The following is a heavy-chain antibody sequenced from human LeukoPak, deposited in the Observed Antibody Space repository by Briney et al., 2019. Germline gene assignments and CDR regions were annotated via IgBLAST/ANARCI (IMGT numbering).Heavy chain of an antibody. Sequence: GESLKISCKGSGYSFTSYWIGWVRQMPGKGLQWMGIIYPSNSDTKYSPSFQGQVTMSADNSTSTAYLQWSSLKASDTAMYYCARRENSGIYLIGYWGQGTLVTVSS. V-gene: IGHV5-51*01. CDR3: ARRENSGIYLIGY. D-gene: IGHD3-10*01. J-gene: IGHJ4*02. CDR1: GYSFTSYW. CDR2: IYPSNSDT.